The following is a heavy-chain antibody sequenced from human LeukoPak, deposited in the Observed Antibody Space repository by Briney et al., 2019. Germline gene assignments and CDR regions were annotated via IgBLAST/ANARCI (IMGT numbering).Heavy chain of an antibody. Sequence: PSETLSLTCAVSGGSISSSNWWSWVRQPPGKGLEWIGEIYHSGSTNYNPSLKSRVTISVDKSKNQFSLKLSSVTAADTAVYYCAKGDGYNSNWFDPWGQGTLVTVSS. D-gene: IGHD5-24*01. CDR1: GGSISSSNW. CDR2: IYHSGST. CDR3: AKGDGYNSNWFDP. J-gene: IGHJ5*02. V-gene: IGHV4-4*02.